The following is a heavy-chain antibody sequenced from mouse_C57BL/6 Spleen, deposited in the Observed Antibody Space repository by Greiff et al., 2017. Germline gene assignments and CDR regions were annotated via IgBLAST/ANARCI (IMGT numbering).Heavy chain of an antibody. CDR1: GYTFTSYW. CDR3: ARAYGSSYGYFDY. CDR2: IDPNSGGT. J-gene: IGHJ2*01. D-gene: IGHD1-1*01. V-gene: IGHV1-72*01. Sequence: QVQLKESGAELVKPGASVKLSCKASGYTFTSYWMHWVKQRPGRGLEWIGRIDPNSGGTKYNEKFKSKATLTVDKPSSTAYMQLSSLTSEDSAVYYCARAYGSSYGYFDYWGQGTTLTVSS.